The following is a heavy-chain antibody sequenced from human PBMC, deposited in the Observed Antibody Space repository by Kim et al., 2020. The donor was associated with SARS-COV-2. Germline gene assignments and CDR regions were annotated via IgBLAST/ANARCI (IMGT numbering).Heavy chain of an antibody. CDR1: GYTFTSYD. V-gene: IGHV1-8*01. Sequence: ASVKVSCKASGYTFTSYDINWVRQATGQGLEWMGWMNPNSGNTGYAQKFQGKVTMTRNTSISTAYMELSSLRSEDTAVYYCARGRPRTNRYYYYMDVWGKGTTVTVSS. J-gene: IGHJ6*03. CDR2: MNPNSGNT. CDR3: ARGRPRTNRYYYYMDV.